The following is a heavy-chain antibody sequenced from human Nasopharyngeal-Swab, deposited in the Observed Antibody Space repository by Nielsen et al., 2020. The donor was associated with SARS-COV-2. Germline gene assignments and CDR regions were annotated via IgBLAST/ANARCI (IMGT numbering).Heavy chain of an antibody. V-gene: IGHV4-34*01. CDR3: ARGSRSGINNYSSGWYFFDY. D-gene: IGHD6-19*01. Sequence: RPSTGTGLVWVGEINHSGSTNYNPSLKSRVTISVDTSNNQFSLKLSSVTAADTAVYYCARGSRSGINNYSSGWYFFDYWGQGALVTVSS. J-gene: IGHJ4*02. CDR2: INHSGST.